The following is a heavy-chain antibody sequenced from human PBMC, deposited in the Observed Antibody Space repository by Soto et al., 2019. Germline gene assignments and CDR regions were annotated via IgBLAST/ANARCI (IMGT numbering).Heavy chain of an antibody. CDR2: IYYSGST. J-gene: IGHJ4*02. CDR3: ARAVSYETTVVTSGFDY. V-gene: IGHV4-59*01. Sequence: TSETLSLTCTVSGGSISSYYWSWIRQPPGKGLEWIGYIYYSGSTNYNPSLKSRVTISVDTSKNQFSLKLSSVTAADTAVYYCARAVSYETTVVTSGFDYWGQGTLVTVSS. D-gene: IGHD4-17*01. CDR1: GGSISSYY.